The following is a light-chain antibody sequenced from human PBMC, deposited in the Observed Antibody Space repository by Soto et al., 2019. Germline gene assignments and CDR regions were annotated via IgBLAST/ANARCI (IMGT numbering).Light chain of an antibody. CDR2: AAS. V-gene: IGKV1-39*01. Sequence: DIQMTQSPSSLSASVGDRVTITCRASQSISSYLNWYQQKPGKAPKLLIYAASSLQSGVPSTFSGSGSGTDFTLTISSLQPEDFATYYCQQSSSTTSLTFGGGTKVEIK. CDR3: QQSSSTTSLT. J-gene: IGKJ4*01. CDR1: QSISSY.